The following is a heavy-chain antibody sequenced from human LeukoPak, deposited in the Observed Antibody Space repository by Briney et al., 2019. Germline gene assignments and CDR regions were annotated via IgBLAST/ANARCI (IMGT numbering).Heavy chain of an antibody. V-gene: IGHV3-74*01. CDR3: VRDRYYVPDY. CDR1: GFTFSSTW. Sequence: GGSLRLSCAASGFTFSSTWMHWFRQVPGKGPVWVSRIHSDGSTTIYADSVKGRFTIARDNARNTLYLQMNSLRAEDTAVYYCVRDRYYVPDYWGQGTLVTVSS. D-gene: IGHD3-16*01. J-gene: IGHJ4*02. CDR2: IHSDGSTT.